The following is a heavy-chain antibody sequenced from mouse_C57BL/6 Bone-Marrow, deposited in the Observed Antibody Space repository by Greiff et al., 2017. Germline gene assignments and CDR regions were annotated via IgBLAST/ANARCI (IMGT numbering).Heavy chain of an antibody. CDR2: INPSSGYT. CDR3: ARSSTVGSSWYFDV. J-gene: IGHJ1*03. Sequence: QVQLKESGAELARPGASVKMSCKASGYTFTSYTMHWVKQRPGQGLEWIGYINPSSGYTKYNQKFKNKATLTADKSSSTAYMQLSSLTSEDSVVYYCARSSTVGSSWYFDVWGTGTTVTVSS. CDR1: GYTFTSYT. D-gene: IGHD1-1*01. V-gene: IGHV1-4*01.